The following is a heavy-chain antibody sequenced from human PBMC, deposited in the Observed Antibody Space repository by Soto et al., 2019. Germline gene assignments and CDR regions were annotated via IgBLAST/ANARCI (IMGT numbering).Heavy chain of an antibody. CDR2: ISAYNGNT. V-gene: IGHV1-18*01. CDR3: VFCWWYDILDVNYF. Sequence: ASVKVSCKASGYTFTSYGISWVRQAPGQGLEWMGWISAYNGNTNYAQKLQGRVTMTTDTSTSTAYMELRSLRSDDTAVYYCVFCWWYDILDVNYFCGQGSLVT. D-gene: IGHD3-9*01. CDR1: GYTFTSYG. J-gene: IGHJ4*02.